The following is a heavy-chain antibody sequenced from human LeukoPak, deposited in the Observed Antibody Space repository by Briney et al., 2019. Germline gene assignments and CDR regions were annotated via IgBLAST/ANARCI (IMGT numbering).Heavy chain of an antibody. CDR1: GFTFSNYW. CDR2: ISGSGGST. CDR3: AKDLTGYYLPEGP. Sequence: GGSLRLSCAASGFTFSNYWMSWVRQAPGKGLEWVSAISGSGGSTYYADSVKGRFTISRDNSKNTLYLQMNSLRAEDTAVYYCAKDLTGYYLPEGPWGQGTLVTVSS. D-gene: IGHD3-9*01. V-gene: IGHV3-23*01. J-gene: IGHJ5*02.